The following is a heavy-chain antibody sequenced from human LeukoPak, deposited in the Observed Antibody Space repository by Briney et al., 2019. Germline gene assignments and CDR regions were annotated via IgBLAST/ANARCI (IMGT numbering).Heavy chain of an antibody. Sequence: PGGSLRLSCAASGFSFSSHGMHWVRQAPGKGLEWVAVISNDGTIKLYGDSVKGRFTISRDDSKNTLYLQMNSLKTEDTAVYYCAKARAFQAAGVTDYWGQGTLVTVSS. D-gene: IGHD3-10*01. J-gene: IGHJ4*02. CDR3: AKARAFQAAGVTDY. V-gene: IGHV3-30*18. CDR1: GFSFSSHG. CDR2: ISNDGTIK.